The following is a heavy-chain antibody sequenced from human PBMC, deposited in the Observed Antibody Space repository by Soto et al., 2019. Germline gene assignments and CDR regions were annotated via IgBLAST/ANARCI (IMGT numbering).Heavy chain of an antibody. V-gene: IGHV5-51*01. D-gene: IGHD6-6*01. J-gene: IGHJ6*02. CDR3: ARHVVSSSRYYYYGMDV. Sequence: GESLKISCKGSGYSFTSYWIGWVRQMPGKGLEWMGIIYPGDSDTRYSPSFQGQVTISADKSISTAYLQWSSLKASDTAMYYCARHVVSSSRYYYYGMDVWGQGTTVTVSS. CDR1: GYSFTSYW. CDR2: IYPGDSDT.